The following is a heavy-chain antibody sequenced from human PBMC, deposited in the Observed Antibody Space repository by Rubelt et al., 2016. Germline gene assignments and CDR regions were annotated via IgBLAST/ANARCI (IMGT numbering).Heavy chain of an antibody. V-gene: IGHV1-18*01. J-gene: IGHJ4*02. CDR3: ARVISGVEYSSSWHFDY. CDR1: GDTFTSYG. CDR2: ISAYNGNT. Sequence: QVQLVQSGAEVKKPGASVKVSCKASGDTFTSYGISWVRQAPGQGLEWMGWISAYNGNTNYAQKLQGRVNMTTDPSTSTAYMGLRSLRSDDTAVYYCARVISGVEYSSSWHFDYWGQGTLVTVSS. D-gene: IGHD6-13*01.